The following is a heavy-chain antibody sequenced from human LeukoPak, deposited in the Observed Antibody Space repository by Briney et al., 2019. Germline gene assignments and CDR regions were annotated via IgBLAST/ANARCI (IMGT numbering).Heavy chain of an antibody. V-gene: IGHV1-69*13. CDR3: ARCSDILTGYLYFDY. J-gene: IGHJ4*02. CDR2: IIPIFGTA. Sequence: GASVKVPCKASGGTFSGYAISWVRQAPGQGLEWMGGIIPIFGTANYAQKFQGRVTITADESTSTAYMELSSLRSEDTAVYYCARCSDILTGYLYFDYWGQGTLVTVSS. CDR1: GGTFSGYA. D-gene: IGHD3-9*01.